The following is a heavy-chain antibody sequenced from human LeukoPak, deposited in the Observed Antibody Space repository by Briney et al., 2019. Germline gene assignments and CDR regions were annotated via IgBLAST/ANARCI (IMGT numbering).Heavy chain of an antibody. J-gene: IGHJ6*03. Sequence: VASVKVSCNISGDTFTTYDINWVRQATGQGLEWMGWMNPKSGNTVYAQKFQGGLTLTRDISISTAYMELSSLRSEDTAVYFCARAITIFDYYYMDVWGKGTTVTVSS. CDR3: ARAITIFDYYYMDV. CDR1: GDTFTTYD. V-gene: IGHV1-8*01. D-gene: IGHD3-3*01. CDR2: MNPKSGNT.